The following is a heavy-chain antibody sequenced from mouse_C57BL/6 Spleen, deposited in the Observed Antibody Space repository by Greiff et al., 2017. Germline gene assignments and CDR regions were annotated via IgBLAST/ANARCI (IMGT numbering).Heavy chain of an antibody. D-gene: IGHD2-3*01. V-gene: IGHV5-16*01. J-gene: IGHJ4*01. CDR1: GFTFSDYY. Sequence: EVKLVESEGGLVQPGSSMKLSCTASGFTFSDYYMAWVRQVPEKGLEWVANINYDGSSTYYLDSLKSRFIISRDNAKNILYLQMSSLKSEDTATYYCAKIYDGYYGVLDYWGQGTSVTVSS. CDR3: AKIYDGYYGVLDY. CDR2: INYDGSST.